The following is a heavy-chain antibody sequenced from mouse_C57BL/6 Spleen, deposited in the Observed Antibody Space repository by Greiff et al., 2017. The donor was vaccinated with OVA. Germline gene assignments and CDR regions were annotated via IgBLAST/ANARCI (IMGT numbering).Heavy chain of an antibody. V-gene: IGHV1-7*01. Sequence: VQLQQSGAELAKPGASVKLSCKASGYTFTSYWMHWVKQRPGQGLEWIGYINPSSGYTKYNQKFKDKATLTADKSSSTAYMQLSILTYEDSAVYYGAREEFYPYYAMDYWGQGTSVTVSS. CDR1: GYTFTSYW. D-gene: IGHD2-1*01. J-gene: IGHJ4*01. CDR3: AREEFYPYYAMDY. CDR2: INPSSGYT.